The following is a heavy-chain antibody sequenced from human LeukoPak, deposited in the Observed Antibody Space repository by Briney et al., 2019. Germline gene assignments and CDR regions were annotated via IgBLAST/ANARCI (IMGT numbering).Heavy chain of an antibody. CDR2: IYYSGST. Sequence: PSETLSLTCTVSGGSISSYYWSWIRQPPGKGLEWIGYIYYSGSTNYDPSLKSRVTISVDTSKNQFSLKLSSVTAADTAVYYCARAYYDSSGYLPLFDYWGQGTLVTVSS. CDR1: GGSISSYY. CDR3: ARAYYDSSGYLPLFDY. V-gene: IGHV4-59*01. J-gene: IGHJ4*02. D-gene: IGHD3-22*01.